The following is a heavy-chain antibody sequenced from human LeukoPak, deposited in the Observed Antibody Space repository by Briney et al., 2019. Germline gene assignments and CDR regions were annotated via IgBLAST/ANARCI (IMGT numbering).Heavy chain of an antibody. J-gene: IGHJ6*02. CDR2: ISSSSYI. Sequence: GGSLRLSCAASGFTFSSYSMNWVRQAPGKGLEWVSSISSSSYIYYADSVKGRFTISRDNAKNSLYLQMNSLRAEDTAVYYCARALDILTGYKPDYYYYGMDVWGQGTTVTVSS. V-gene: IGHV3-21*01. D-gene: IGHD3-9*01. CDR3: ARALDILTGYKPDYYYYGMDV. CDR1: GFTFSSYS.